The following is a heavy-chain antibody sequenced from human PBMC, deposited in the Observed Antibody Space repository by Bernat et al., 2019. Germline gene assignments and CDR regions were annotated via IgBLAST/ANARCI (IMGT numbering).Heavy chain of an antibody. D-gene: IGHD3-22*01. CDR3: AREGFYDSSGYHDY. CDR2: IYSGGST. V-gene: IGHV3-66*01. J-gene: IGHJ4*02. CDR1: GFTVSSNY. Sequence: EVQLVESGGGLVQPGGSLRLSCAASGFTVSSNYMSWVRQAPGKGLEWVSVIYSGGSTYYADSVKGRFTISRDNSKNTLYLQMNSLRAEDTAVYYCAREGFYDSSGYHDYWGQGTLVTVSS.